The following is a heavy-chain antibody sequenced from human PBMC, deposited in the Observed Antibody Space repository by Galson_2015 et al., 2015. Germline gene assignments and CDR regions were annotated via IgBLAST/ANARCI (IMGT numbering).Heavy chain of an antibody. V-gene: IGHV3-74*01. D-gene: IGHD2-21*02. J-gene: IGHJ1*01. CDR2: INSDGSVT. CDR3: GSGRMVVAAAIPY. CDR1: GLTVSNYW. Sequence: SLRLSCAASGLTVSNYWMHWVRHAPGKGLVWVSRINSDGSVTNYADSVKGRFTISRDNAKNTLYLQMNSLSAEDTAVYYCGSGRMVVAAAIPYWGQGTLVTVSS.